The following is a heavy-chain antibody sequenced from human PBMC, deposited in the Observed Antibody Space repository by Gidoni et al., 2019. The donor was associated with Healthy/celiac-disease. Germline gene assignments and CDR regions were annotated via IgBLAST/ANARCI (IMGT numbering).Heavy chain of an antibody. Sequence: EVQLVESGGGLVKPGGSMRLYCAASGFTFSSYSMNWVRQAPGKGLGWVSSISSISSYIYYADSVKVRFTISRDNAKNSLYLQMNSLRAEDTAVYYCARARSITMVRDDYWGQGTLVTVSS. D-gene: IGHD3-10*01. CDR3: ARARSITMVRDDY. J-gene: IGHJ4*02. CDR1: GFTFSSYS. V-gene: IGHV3-21*01. CDR2: ISSISSYI.